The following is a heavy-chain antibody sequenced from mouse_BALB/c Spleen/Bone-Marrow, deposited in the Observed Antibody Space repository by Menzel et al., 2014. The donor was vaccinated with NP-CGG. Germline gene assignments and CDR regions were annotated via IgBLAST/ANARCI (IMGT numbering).Heavy chain of an antibody. Sequence: EVQLQQSGAELVKPGASVKLSCTASGFNIKDTYMHWVKQRPEQGLEWIGRIDTANGNTKYDPKFQGKATITADTSSNTAYLQLSSLTSEDTAVYYCVSYYYGNYFDSWGQGTTLTVSS. CDR2: IDTANGNT. D-gene: IGHD1-1*01. V-gene: IGHV14-3*02. CDR1: GFNIKDTY. J-gene: IGHJ2*01. CDR3: VSYYYGNYFDS.